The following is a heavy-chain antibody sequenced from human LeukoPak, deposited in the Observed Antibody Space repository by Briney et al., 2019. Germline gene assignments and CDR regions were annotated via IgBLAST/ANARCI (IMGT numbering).Heavy chain of an antibody. CDR2: NTGSGFTT. J-gene: IGHJ4*02. Sequence: GAPRLSPAAPGFTLSSYTMSWVRQAPGKGLEWVSANTGSGFTTYYADSVKGRFTISRDNSKNMLYLQMNSLRAEDTALYYCAREASSSNPDYWGQGTPVTVSS. CDR3: AREASSSNPDY. V-gene: IGHV3-23*01. D-gene: IGHD6-13*01. CDR1: GFTLSSYT.